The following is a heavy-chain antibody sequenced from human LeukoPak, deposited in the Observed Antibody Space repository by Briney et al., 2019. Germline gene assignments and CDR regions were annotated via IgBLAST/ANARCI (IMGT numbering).Heavy chain of an antibody. CDR2: IKQDGSGK. CDR3: ARVRRYYNSGSSFDY. CDR1: GFSFSSFW. D-gene: IGHD3-10*01. J-gene: IGHJ4*02. Sequence: PGGSLGLSCAASGFSFSSFWMTWVRQAAGEGREWVGNIKQDGSGKYYVDSLEGRFTISRDNAKNSLSLQMNSLRAEDTAVYYCARVRRYYNSGSSFDYWGQGTLVTVSS. V-gene: IGHV3-7*05.